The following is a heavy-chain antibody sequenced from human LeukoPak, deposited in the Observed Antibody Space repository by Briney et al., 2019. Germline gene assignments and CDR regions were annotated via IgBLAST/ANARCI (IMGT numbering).Heavy chain of an antibody. Sequence: SETLSLTCTVSGDSFTSVTEYWAWIRQPPGKGLEWIASGDYSGCTYYNPSLESRVAISADMSKNQISLKLTSVTGADTAVYYCAGERGEEYSSGWYKTNYFYNWGQGIRVTVSS. D-gene: IGHD6-19*01. J-gene: IGHJ4*02. V-gene: IGHV4-39*07. CDR1: GDSFTSVTEY. CDR2: GDYSGCT. CDR3: AGERGEEYSSGWYKTNYFYN.